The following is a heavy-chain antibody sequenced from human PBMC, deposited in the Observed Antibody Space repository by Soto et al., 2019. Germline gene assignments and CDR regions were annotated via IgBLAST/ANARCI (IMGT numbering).Heavy chain of an antibody. CDR2: IDLSGTTT. D-gene: IGHD3-16*02. V-gene: IGHV3-23*03. CDR1: ECVYIDYS. J-gene: IGHJ4*02. Sequence: GGSLRLSVAAAECVYIDYSRNCIREAPGKGLEWVSFIDLSGTTTYYRDSVKGRFTIFKDKSMNTVYLQMNSLTVEDAIVYYCTKDRVPDVISSFDYWGQGALVTVSS. CDR3: TKDRVPDVISSFDY.